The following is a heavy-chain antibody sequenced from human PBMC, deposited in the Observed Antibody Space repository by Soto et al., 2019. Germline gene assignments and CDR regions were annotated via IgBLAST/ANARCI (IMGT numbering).Heavy chain of an antibody. J-gene: IGHJ6*02. CDR1: GGTFRSYA. Sequence: QVQLVQSGAEVKKPGSSVKVSCKASGGTFRSYAISWVRQAPGQGLEWMGGIVPMFGTPNYAQKFQGRVTITADESSRTAYMELRSLRSEDTAVYYCARVVVTVVAGGFQYHYGMDAWGQGTTVTVTS. D-gene: IGHD2-15*01. CDR3: ARVVVTVVAGGFQYHYGMDA. CDR2: IVPMFGTP. V-gene: IGHV1-69*12.